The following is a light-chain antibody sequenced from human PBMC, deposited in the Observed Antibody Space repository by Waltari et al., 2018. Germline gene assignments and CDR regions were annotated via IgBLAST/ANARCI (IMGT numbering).Light chain of an antibody. CDR2: KIS. V-gene: IGKV2-24*01. Sequence: IVLTQTPLSSPVTRGEPATISCLSSQSLVHGDGNTYLSWLQQRQGQTPRLLIYKISNRFSGVPDRFSGSGAGTDFTLKISSVEAEDVGVYYCMQAKEFPWTFGQGTKVEI. J-gene: IGKJ1*01. CDR3: MQAKEFPWT. CDR1: QSLVHGDGNTY.